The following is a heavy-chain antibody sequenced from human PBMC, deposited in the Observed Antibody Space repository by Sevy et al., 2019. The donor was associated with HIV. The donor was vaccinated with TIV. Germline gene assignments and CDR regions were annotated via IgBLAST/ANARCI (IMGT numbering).Heavy chain of an antibody. D-gene: IGHD4-17*01. CDR2: INPYSGGT. CDR1: GYTFTDYY. V-gene: IGHV1-2*02. CDR3: ARSSLLRDGYFDD. Sequence: ASVKVSCKASGYTFTDYYMHWVRQAPGQGLEWMGWINPYSGGTNYAQKFQGRVTMTRDTSISTAYMERSRLRSDDTAVYYCARSSLLRDGYFDDWGQGTLVTVSS. J-gene: IGHJ4*02.